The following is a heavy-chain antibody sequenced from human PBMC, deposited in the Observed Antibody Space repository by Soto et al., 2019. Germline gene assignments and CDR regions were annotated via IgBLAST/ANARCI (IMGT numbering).Heavy chain of an antibody. V-gene: IGHV1-69*12. D-gene: IGHD2-2*01. J-gene: IGHJ6*02. CDR2: IIPIFGTA. CDR3: ARHVPAAGYHYGMDV. CDR1: GVTCSSYA. Sequence: QVQLVQSGAEVKKPGSSVKVSSKASGVTCSSYAISWVRQAPGQGLEWMGGIIPIFGTANYAQKFQGRVTITADESTCTAYMELCSLRSEDTAVYYCARHVPAAGYHYGMDVWGQGTTVTVSS.